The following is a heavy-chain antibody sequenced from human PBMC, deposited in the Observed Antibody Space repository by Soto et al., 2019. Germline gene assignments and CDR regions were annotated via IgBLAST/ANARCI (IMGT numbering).Heavy chain of an antibody. J-gene: IGHJ3*02. D-gene: IGHD3-10*01. Sequence: EVQLVESGGGLVKPGGSLRLSCAASGFTFSSYSMNWVRQAPGKGLEWVSSISSSSSYIYYADSVTGRFTIARDNAKNSLYLQMNSLRAEDTAAYYCARVPRAARGSYAFDIWGQGTMVTVSS. CDR3: ARVPRAARGSYAFDI. CDR1: GFTFSSYS. V-gene: IGHV3-21*01. CDR2: ISSSSSYI.